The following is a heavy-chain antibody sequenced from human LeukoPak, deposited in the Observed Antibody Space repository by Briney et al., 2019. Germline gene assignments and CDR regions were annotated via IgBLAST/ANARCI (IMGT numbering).Heavy chain of an antibody. D-gene: IGHD2-15*01. CDR1: GFTFNSYS. CDR3: GRQAAPDY. J-gene: IGHJ4*02. Sequence: GGSLRLSCAASGFTFNSYSMNWVRQAPGKGLEWVSSIGSTPGHIYYADSVRGRFTISRDNAKNSLYLQMNSLRAEDTAVYYCGRQAAPDYWGQGILVTVSS. V-gene: IGHV3-21*01. CDR2: IGSTPGHI.